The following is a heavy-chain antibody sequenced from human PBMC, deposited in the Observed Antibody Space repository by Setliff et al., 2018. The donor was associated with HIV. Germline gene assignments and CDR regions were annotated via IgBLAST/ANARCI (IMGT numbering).Heavy chain of an antibody. Sequence: SETLSLTCAVYGGSFSGYYWSWIRQPPGKGLEWIGEIIHSGSTNYNPSLKSRVTISVDTSKNQFSLKLSSVTAADTAVYYCASITGSSFDYWGQGTLVTVSS. D-gene: IGHD6-13*01. J-gene: IGHJ4*02. CDR2: IIHSGST. CDR3: ASITGSSFDY. V-gene: IGHV4-34*12. CDR1: GGSFSGYY.